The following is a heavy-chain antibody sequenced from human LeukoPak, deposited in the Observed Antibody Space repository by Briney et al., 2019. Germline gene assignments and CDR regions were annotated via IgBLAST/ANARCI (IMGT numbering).Heavy chain of an antibody. D-gene: IGHD2-2*01. Sequence: GGSLRLSCAASGFTFSSYWMHWVRQAPGKGLVWVSNINSDGSTTTYADSVKGRFTISRDNAENTLYLQMNSLRAEDTAVYYCARVYQSTSGRAIDYWGQGTLVTVSS. CDR2: INSDGSTT. J-gene: IGHJ4*02. CDR1: GFTFSSYW. CDR3: ARVYQSTSGRAIDY. V-gene: IGHV3-74*01.